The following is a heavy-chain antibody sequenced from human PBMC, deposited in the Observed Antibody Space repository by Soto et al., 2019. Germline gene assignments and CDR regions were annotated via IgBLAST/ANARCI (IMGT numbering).Heavy chain of an antibody. CDR1: GYTFTSYY. CDR3: ARVLDPVWWLRGDYYYYYGMDV. D-gene: IGHD5-12*01. J-gene: IGHJ6*02. CDR2: INPSGGST. Sequence: ASVKVSCKASGYTFTSYYMHWVRQAPGQGLEWMGIINPSGGSTSYAQKFQGRVTMTRDTSTSTVYMELSSLRSEDTAVYYCARVLDPVWWLRGDYYYYYGMDVWGQGTTVTVSS. V-gene: IGHV1-46*01.